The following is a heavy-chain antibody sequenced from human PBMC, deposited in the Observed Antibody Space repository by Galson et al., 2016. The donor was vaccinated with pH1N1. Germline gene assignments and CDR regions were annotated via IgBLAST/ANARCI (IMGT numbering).Heavy chain of an antibody. J-gene: IGHJ4*02. CDR2: INPGSGYT. CDR3: GRDGLTMITFGVPGNYFDY. V-gene: IGHV1-3*01. D-gene: IGHD3-16*01. CDR1: GYTFTSYA. Sequence: SVKVSCKASGYTFTSYAIHWVRQAPGQRLEWMGWINPGSGYTKYSQTFHDRITITKDTSASTVYLELSSLRSEDTAVYDCGRDGLTMITFGVPGNYFDYWGQGTLVTVSS.